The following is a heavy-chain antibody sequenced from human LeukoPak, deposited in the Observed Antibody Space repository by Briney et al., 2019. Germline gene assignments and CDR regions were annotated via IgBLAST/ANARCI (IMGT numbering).Heavy chain of an antibody. CDR3: AKDLYRGEDTAMVTFDY. V-gene: IGHV3-9*03. D-gene: IGHD5-18*01. CDR2: ISWNSGTI. J-gene: IGHJ4*02. CDR1: GFTFDDYA. Sequence: GGSLRLSCAASGFTFDDYAMHWVRQAPGKGLEWVSSISWNSGTIGYADSVKGRFTISRDNAKNSLYLQMNSLRAEDMALYYCAKDLYRGEDTAMVTFDYWGQGTLVTVSP.